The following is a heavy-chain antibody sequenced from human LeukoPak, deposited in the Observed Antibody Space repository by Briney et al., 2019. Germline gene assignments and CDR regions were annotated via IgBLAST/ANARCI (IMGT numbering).Heavy chain of an antibody. CDR2: IGKDGSEK. J-gene: IGHJ4*02. Sequence: GGSLRLSCAASGLTFSSHWMHWVRQAPGKGLEWVATIGKDGSEKYYVDSVKGRFTISRDNAKNSVFLQMNSLRAEDTAVYYCARDSRSYCVGFWGLGTLVTVSS. D-gene: IGHD2-21*01. CDR3: ARDSRSYCVGF. V-gene: IGHV3-7*01. CDR1: GLTFSSHW.